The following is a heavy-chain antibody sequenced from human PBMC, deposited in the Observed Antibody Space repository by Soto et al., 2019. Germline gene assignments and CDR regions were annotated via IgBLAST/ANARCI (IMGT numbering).Heavy chain of an antibody. CDR2: ISSSGYI. Sequence: RGSLRLSCAASGLNLNSSTINWVRPAPGKRLEWLSSISSSGYIFSTDSGRGRFTITRDNAKNSVYLQINSLRAEDTAVYFWAMDCSGGSCYPAMDVWGQGTTVTVSS. J-gene: IGHJ6*02. CDR1: GLNLNSST. V-gene: IGHV3-21*01. CDR3: AMDCSGGSCYPAMDV. D-gene: IGHD2-15*01.